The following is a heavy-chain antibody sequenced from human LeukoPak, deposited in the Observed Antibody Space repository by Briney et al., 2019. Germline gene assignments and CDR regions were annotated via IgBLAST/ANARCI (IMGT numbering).Heavy chain of an antibody. CDR2: ISSSSSYI. V-gene: IGHV3-21*01. J-gene: IGHJ4*02. D-gene: IGHD5-18*01. Sequence: GGSLRLSCAASGFTFSSYTMNWVRQAPGKGLEWVSSISSSSSYIYYADSVKGRFTISRDNAKNSLYLQMNSLRAKDTAVYYCARGGTAMAHAFDYWGQGTLVTVSS. CDR3: ARGGTAMAHAFDY. CDR1: GFTFSSYT.